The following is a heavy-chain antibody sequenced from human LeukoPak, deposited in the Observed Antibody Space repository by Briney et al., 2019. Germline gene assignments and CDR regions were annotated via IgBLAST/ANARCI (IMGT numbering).Heavy chain of an antibody. CDR2: ISWNSGSI. CDR3: AKALGPEIAVAGLDY. D-gene: IGHD6-19*01. CDR1: GFTFDDYA. Sequence: GGSLRLSCAASGFTFDDYAMRWVRQAPGKGLEWVSGISWNSGSIGYADSVKGRFTISRDNAKNSLYLQMNSLRAEDTALYYCAKALGPEIAVAGLDYWGQGTLVTVSS. J-gene: IGHJ4*02. V-gene: IGHV3-9*01.